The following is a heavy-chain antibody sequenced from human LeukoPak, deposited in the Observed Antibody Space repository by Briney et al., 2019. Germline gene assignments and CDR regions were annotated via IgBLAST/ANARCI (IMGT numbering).Heavy chain of an antibody. D-gene: IGHD3-16*01. CDR2: ISGSGGST. J-gene: IGHJ4*02. CDR3: AKGAEGEWHVDY. Sequence: ETLSLTCTVSGGSISSSSYYWGWVRQAPGKGLEWVSAISGSGGSTYYADSVKGRFTISRDNSKNTLYLQMNSLRAEDTAVYYCAKGAEGEWHVDYWGRGTLVTVSS. V-gene: IGHV3-23*01. CDR1: GGSISSSSYY.